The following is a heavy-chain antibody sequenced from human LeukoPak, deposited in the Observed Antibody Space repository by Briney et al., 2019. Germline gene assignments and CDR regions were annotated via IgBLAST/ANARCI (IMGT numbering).Heavy chain of an antibody. J-gene: IGHJ4*02. CDR3: AKRVGLLWFGEYGYYFDY. Sequence: GGSLRLSCAASGFTFSSYAMSWVRQAPGKGLEWVSAISGSGGSTYYADSVKGRFTISRDNSKNTLYLQMNSLRAEDTAVYYCAKRVGLLWFGEYGYYFDYWGQGTLVTVSP. CDR2: ISGSGGST. D-gene: IGHD3-10*01. V-gene: IGHV3-23*01. CDR1: GFTFSSYA.